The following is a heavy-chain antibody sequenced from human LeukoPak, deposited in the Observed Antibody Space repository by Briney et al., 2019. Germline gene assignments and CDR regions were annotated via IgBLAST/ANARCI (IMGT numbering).Heavy chain of an antibody. V-gene: IGHV1-46*01. CDR3: ARDVPYSSGWSYYYYYGMDV. Sequence: LWASVKVSCKASGYTFTSYYMHWVRQAPGQGLEWMGIINPSGGSTSYAQKFQGRVTMTRDTSTSTVYMELSSLRSEDTAVYYCARDVPYSSGWSYYYYYGMDVWGQGTTVTVSS. CDR2: INPSGGST. J-gene: IGHJ6*02. CDR1: GYTFTSYY. D-gene: IGHD6-19*01.